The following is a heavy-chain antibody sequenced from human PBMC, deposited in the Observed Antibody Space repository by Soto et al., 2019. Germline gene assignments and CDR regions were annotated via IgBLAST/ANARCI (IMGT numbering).Heavy chain of an antibody. CDR2: IIPFFRTA. J-gene: IGHJ4*02. D-gene: IGHD4-17*01. V-gene: IGHV1-69*13. CDR3: ARSPPMDSGDKYFYDF. Sequence: SVKVSCKASGGPFNTLGFSWVRQAPGQGLEWMGGIIPFFRTANYAQKFQDRVTITADESTSTVYMDLRSLRSEDTAKYYCARSPPMDSGDKYFYDFWGQGALVTVSS. CDR1: GGPFNTLG.